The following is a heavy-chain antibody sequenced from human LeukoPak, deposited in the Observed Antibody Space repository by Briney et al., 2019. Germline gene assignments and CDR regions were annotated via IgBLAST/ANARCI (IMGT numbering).Heavy chain of an antibody. J-gene: IGHJ3*02. CDR2: ISYSGNT. V-gene: IGHV4-59*08. D-gene: IGHD2-8*01. CDR1: GGSISSYY. CDR3: ACLSSNGRRASDI. Sequence: SETLSLTCTVSGGSISSYYWTWLRQPPGKGLEWVGYISYSGNTNHNPSLKSRVTMSVDTSKSQFSLKLSSVTAADTAVYYCACLSSNGRRASDIWGQGTMVTVSP.